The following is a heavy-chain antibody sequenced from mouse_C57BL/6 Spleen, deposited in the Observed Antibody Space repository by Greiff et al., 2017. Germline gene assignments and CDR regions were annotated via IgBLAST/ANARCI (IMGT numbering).Heavy chain of an antibody. CDR2: INPNNGGT. Sequence: EVQLQQSGPELVKPGASVTIPCKASGYTFTDYNMDWVKQSHGKSLEWIGDINPNNGGTIYNQKFKGKATLTVDKSSSTAYMELRSLTSEDTAVYYCARPGSSYRYFDVWGTGTTVTVSS. D-gene: IGHD1-1*01. CDR1: GYTFTDYN. CDR3: ARPGSSYRYFDV. V-gene: IGHV1-18*01. J-gene: IGHJ1*03.